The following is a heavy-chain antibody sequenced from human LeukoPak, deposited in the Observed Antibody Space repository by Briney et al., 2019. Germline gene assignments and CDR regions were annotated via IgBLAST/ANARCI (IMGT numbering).Heavy chain of an antibody. V-gene: IGHV3-23*01. J-gene: IGHJ4*02. CDR1: GFTFSSYA. CDR3: AKESSGGWYFDY. CDR2: ISGSGGST. D-gene: IGHD6-19*01. Sequence: GGSLRLSCAASGFTFSSYAMSWVRQAPGKGPEWVSAISGSGGSTYYADSVKGRFTISRDNSKNSLYLQMISLRAEDTAVYYCAKESSGGWYFDYWGQGTLVTVSS.